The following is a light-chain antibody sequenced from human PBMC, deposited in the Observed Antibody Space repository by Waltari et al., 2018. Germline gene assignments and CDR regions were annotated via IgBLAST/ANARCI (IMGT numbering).Light chain of an antibody. CDR3: SSFAGRWV. CDR1: SSDFVNYNF. J-gene: IGLJ3*02. V-gene: IGLV2-8*01. CDR2: EVT. Sequence: QSALTQPPSASGSPGQSVTISCTGTSSDFVNYNFVSWYQQHPGKAPKVIIYEVTKRSSGVPDRFSGSKSGNTASLTVSGLQAEDEADYYCSSFAGRWVFGGGTKLTVL.